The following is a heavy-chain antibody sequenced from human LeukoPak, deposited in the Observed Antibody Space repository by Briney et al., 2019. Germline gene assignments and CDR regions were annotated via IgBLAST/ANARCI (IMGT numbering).Heavy chain of an antibody. J-gene: IGHJ4*02. V-gene: IGHV3-13*01. D-gene: IGHD1-1*01. Sequence: RGSLRLSCAASGFTFSDYDMHWVRQATGKGLEWVSAIGTAGDTYYTGSVKGRFTISRENAKNSLYLQMNSLRAGDTAVYYCARVAKERVGGVYYFDYWGQGTLVTVSS. CDR3: ARVAKERVGGVYYFDY. CDR2: IGTAGDT. CDR1: GFTFSDYD.